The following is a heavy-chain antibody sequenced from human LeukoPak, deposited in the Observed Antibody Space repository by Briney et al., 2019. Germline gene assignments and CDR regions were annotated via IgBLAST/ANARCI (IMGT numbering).Heavy chain of an antibody. Sequence: GGSLRLSCAASGFTFSSYAMSWVRQAPGKGLEWVSAISGSGGSTYYADSVKGRFTISRDNSKNTLYLQMNGLRAEDTAVYYCAKDPIMITFGGVIVSRWFDPWGQGTLVTVSS. CDR2: ISGSGGST. CDR1: GFTFSSYA. D-gene: IGHD3-16*02. V-gene: IGHV3-23*01. CDR3: AKDPIMITFGGVIVSRWFDP. J-gene: IGHJ5*02.